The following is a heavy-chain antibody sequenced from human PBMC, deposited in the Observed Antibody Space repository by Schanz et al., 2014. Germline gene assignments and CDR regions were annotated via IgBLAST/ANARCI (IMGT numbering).Heavy chain of an antibody. J-gene: IGHJ4*02. CDR2: IKHDGSVK. Sequence: VQLVDSGGGLVKPGGSLRLSCTASGFTFSDYWMSWVRQAPGKGPEWVANIKHDGSVKDYVDSVKGRFTISRDNAKNSLYLQMTSLRAEDTAVYYCAKVRYSSGWRGDYFDEWGQGTLVTVAS. D-gene: IGHD6-25*01. CDR1: GFTFSDYW. V-gene: IGHV3-7*05. CDR3: AKVRYSSGWRGDYFDE.